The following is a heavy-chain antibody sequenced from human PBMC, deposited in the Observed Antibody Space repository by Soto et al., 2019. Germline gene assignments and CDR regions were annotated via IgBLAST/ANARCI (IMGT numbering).Heavy chain of an antibody. CDR1: GGSISSYY. CDR3: ARHNYGSGSTYFDY. Sequence: SETLSLTCTVSGGSISSYYWSWIRQPPGKGLEWIGYFYYSGVTNYNPSLKSRVTISVDTSKNQFSLKLNSMTAADTAVYYCARHNYGSGSTYFDYWGQGTLVTVSS. V-gene: IGHV4-59*08. D-gene: IGHD3-10*01. J-gene: IGHJ4*02. CDR2: FYYSGVT.